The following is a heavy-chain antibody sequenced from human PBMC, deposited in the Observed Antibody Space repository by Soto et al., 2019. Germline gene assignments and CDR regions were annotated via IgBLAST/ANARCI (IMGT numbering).Heavy chain of an antibody. J-gene: IGHJ4*02. Sequence: PGGSLRLSCAASGFTFSSYAMSWVRQAPGKGLEWVSTISGSGGSTYYADSVKGRFTISRDNSKNTLYLQMNSLRAKNTAVYYSAKRGGTGGVVPMGHFDYWGQGTLVTVSS. D-gene: IGHD3-16*01. CDR3: AKRGGTGGVVPMGHFDY. CDR2: ISGSGGST. V-gene: IGHV3-23*01. CDR1: GFTFSSYA.